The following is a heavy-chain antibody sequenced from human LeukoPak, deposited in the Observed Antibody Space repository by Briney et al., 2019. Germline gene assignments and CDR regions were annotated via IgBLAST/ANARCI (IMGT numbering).Heavy chain of an antibody. V-gene: IGHV3-21*01. CDR1: GFTFSGYS. CDR3: AREVSEGFDF. D-gene: IGHD3-22*01. CDR2: FGTRSTSI. J-gene: IGHJ4*02. Sequence: GGSLRLFCTASGFTFSGYSMNWIRQAPGKGLEWVSSFGTRSTSIYHAGSVKGRFAISRDNAKNSLYLQMNSLRAEDTALYYCAREVSEGFDFWGQGTLVTVSS.